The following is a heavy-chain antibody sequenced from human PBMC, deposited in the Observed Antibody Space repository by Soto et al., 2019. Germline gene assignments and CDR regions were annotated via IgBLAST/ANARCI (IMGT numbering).Heavy chain of an antibody. J-gene: IGHJ6*02. Sequence: QVQLVESGGGVVQPGRSLRLSCAASGFTFSSYGMHWVRQAPGKGLEWVAVIWYDGSNKYYADSVKGRFTISRDNSKNTLYLQMNSRRAEDTAVYYCAREKIAAAPYYYYYGMDVWGQGTTVTVSS. CDR2: IWYDGSNK. D-gene: IGHD6-13*01. CDR1: GFTFSSYG. CDR3: AREKIAAAPYYYYYGMDV. V-gene: IGHV3-33*01.